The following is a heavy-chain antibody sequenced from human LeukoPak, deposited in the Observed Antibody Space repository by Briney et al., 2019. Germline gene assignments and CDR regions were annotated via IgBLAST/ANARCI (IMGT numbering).Heavy chain of an antibody. V-gene: IGHV3-11*01. Sequence: GGSLRLSCAASGFTFSDYYMSWIRQAPGKGLEWVSYISSTGGTIYYADSVKGRFTISRDNAKNSLFLQMNSLRAEDTAVYYCARGYCTSTICYPPFGYWGQGTLVTVSS. D-gene: IGHD2-2*01. CDR2: ISSTGGTI. CDR3: ARGYCTSTICYPPFGY. J-gene: IGHJ4*02. CDR1: GFTFSDYY.